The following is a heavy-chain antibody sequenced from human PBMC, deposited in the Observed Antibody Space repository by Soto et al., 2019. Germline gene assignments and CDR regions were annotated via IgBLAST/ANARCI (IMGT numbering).Heavy chain of an antibody. CDR3: ARRYGGNFDY. J-gene: IGHJ4*02. V-gene: IGHV1-46*01. CDR2: VNPSDGYT. Sequence: ASVKVSCEACGYTFTGHYMHWVRQAPGQGPEWMGIVNPSDGYTNYAQKFQGRVTMTRDTSTSTVYMELSSLRSADTAVYYCARRYGGNFDYWGQGTLVTVSS. CDR1: GYTFTGHY. D-gene: IGHD1-26*01.